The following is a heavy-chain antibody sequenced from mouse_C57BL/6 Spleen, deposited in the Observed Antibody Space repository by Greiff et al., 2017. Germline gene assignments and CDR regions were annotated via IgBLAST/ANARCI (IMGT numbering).Heavy chain of an antibody. Sequence: VQLQQPGAELVKPGASVKLSCKASGYTFTSYWMHWVKQRPGQGLEWIGMIHPNSGSTNYNEKFKSKAKLTVDKSSSTAYMQLSSLTSEDSAVYYCARSVTTVVATGPFDYWGQGTTLTVSS. CDR2: IHPNSGST. CDR1: GYTFTSYW. J-gene: IGHJ2*01. D-gene: IGHD1-1*01. V-gene: IGHV1-64*01. CDR3: ARSVTTVVATGPFDY.